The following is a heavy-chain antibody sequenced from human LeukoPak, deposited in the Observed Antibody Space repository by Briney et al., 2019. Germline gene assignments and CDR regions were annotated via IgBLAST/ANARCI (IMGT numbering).Heavy chain of an antibody. CDR1: GGSISSYY. D-gene: IGHD2/OR15-2a*01. V-gene: IGHV4-4*09. CDR2: IYTSGST. J-gene: IGHJ4*02. Sequence: SETLSLTCTVSGGSISSYYWSWIRQPPGKGLEWIGYIYTSGSTNYNPSLKSRVTISVDTSKNQFSLKLSSVTAADTAVYYCARQVPTTYSMDPIFDYWGQGTLVTVSS. CDR3: ARQVPTTYSMDPIFDY.